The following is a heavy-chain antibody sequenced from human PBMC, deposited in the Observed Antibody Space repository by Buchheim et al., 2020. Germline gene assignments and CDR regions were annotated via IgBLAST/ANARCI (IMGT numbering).Heavy chain of an antibody. V-gene: IGHV5-10-1*03. J-gene: IGHJ4*02. CDR2: IDPDDSYT. D-gene: IGHD2-8*01. CDR3: ARQDCSSGVCYFFDH. CDR1: GYTFTSHW. Sequence: EVQLVQSGAEVKKPGESLRISCKGFGYTFTSHWISWVRQMPGKGLEWMGRIDPDDSYTNYSPSFQGHVTISADKSISTAYPHWRSLKASDTAMYYCARQDCSSGVCYFFDHWGQGTL.